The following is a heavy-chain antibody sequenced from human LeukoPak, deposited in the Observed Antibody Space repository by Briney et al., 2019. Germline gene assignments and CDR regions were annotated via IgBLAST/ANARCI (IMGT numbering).Heavy chain of an antibody. CDR1: GYIFTDYY. D-gene: IGHD3-10*01. V-gene: IGHV1-2*06. CDR3: ARGGSGSYFSWLDP. CDR2: INPNIGGT. Sequence: ASVKVSCKASGYIFTDYYMHWVLQAPGQELGWMGRINPNIGGTNYAQKFQGRVTMTRDTSTSTAYMELSRLRSDDTAVYYCARGGSGSYFSWLDPWGQGTLVTVSS. J-gene: IGHJ5*02.